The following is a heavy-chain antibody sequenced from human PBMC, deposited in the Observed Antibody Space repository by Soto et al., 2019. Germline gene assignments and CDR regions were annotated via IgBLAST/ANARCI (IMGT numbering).Heavy chain of an antibody. V-gene: IGHV1-69*01. CDR1: LCTPNNSG. CDR2: IIPIFGTA. CDR3: ARDLMSAAGENLWDP. Sequence: SVNVSCRASLCTPNNSGISFLPPSPGQGLEWMGGIIPIFGTANYAQKFQGRVTITADESTSTAYMELSSLRSEDTAVDYCARDLMSAAGENLWDPWGQGTRVSGSA. D-gene: IGHD6-13*01. J-gene: IGHJ5*02.